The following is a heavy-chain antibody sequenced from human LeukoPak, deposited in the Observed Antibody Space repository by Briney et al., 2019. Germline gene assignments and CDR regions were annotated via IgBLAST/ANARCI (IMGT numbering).Heavy chain of an antibody. CDR3: ARAPAFDY. Sequence: GGSLRLSCAASGFTFSSYSMNWVRQAPGKGLEWVANIKTDASEKYYADSVKGRFTISRDNAKMSLYLQMNSLRAEDTAVYYCARAPAFDYWGQGTLVTVSS. V-gene: IGHV3-7*01. CDR1: GFTFSSYS. D-gene: IGHD2-2*01. CDR2: IKTDASEK. J-gene: IGHJ4*02.